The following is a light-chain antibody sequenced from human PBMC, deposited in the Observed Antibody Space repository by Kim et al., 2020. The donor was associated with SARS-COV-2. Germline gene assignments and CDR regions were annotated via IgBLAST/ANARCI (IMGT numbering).Light chain of an antibody. J-gene: IGKJ2*02. CDR3: QQYYNWPRT. CDR1: QSVGTN. CDR2: GAF. V-gene: IGKV3-15*01. Sequence: EIVVTQSKATLSVSPGERATLTCRASQSVGTNLAWYQQKPGQAPRLLIYGAFSRATDIPSRFSGSGSGTEFTLTISSLQSEDFAVYYCQQYYNWPRTFGQGTKLEI.